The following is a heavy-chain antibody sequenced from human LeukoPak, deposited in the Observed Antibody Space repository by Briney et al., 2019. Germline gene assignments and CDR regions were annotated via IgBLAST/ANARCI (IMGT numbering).Heavy chain of an antibody. D-gene: IGHD3-9*01. V-gene: IGHV1-2*02. J-gene: IGHJ4*02. CDR3: ARESYDILTGYYHFDY. Sequence: ASVKVSCKASGYTITGYYIHWVRQAPGQGLEWMGWINPSSGGSMYAQEFQGRVTMTRDTSVSTAYMELSSLRYDDTALYYCARESYDILTGYYHFDYWGQGTLVTVSS. CDR2: INPSSGGS. CDR1: GYTITGYY.